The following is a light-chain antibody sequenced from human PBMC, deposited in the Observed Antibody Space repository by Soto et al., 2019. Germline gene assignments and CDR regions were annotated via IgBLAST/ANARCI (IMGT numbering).Light chain of an antibody. J-gene: IGKJ1*01. CDR1: QSISTW. V-gene: IGKV1-5*01. CDR2: DAS. Sequence: DIQMTQSPSTLSASVGDRVTITCRASQSISTWLAWYQQKPGKAPRLLIYDASSLKSGVPSRFSGSGSGTEFTLTINSLQPDDLATYYCQQYNSYPWTFGQGTKVDIK. CDR3: QQYNSYPWT.